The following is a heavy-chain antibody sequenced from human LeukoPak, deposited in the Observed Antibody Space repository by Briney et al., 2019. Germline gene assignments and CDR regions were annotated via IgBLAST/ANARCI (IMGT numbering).Heavy chain of an antibody. Sequence: LAGGSLRLSCAASGFTFSGYAMSWVRQAPGKGLEWVSAINSAGSTYYGDSVRGRFTISRDNSKNVLYLQMNSLRAEDTALYYCAKDQNTVATAPFDYWGQGTLVTVSS. V-gene: IGHV3-23*01. CDR1: GFTFSGYA. CDR3: AKDQNTVATAPFDY. CDR2: INSAGST. J-gene: IGHJ4*02. D-gene: IGHD4-17*01.